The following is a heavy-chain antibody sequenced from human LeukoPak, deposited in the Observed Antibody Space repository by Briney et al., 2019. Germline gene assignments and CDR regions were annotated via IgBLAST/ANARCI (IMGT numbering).Heavy chain of an antibody. V-gene: IGHV1-69*02. CDR1: GGTLSSYT. CDR3: ARGGRRVYGDYSDY. CDR2: IIPILGIA. Sequence: SVKVSCKASGGTLSSYTISWVRQAPGQGLEWMGRIIPILGIANYAQKFQGRVTITADKSTSTAYMELSSLRSEDTAVYYCARGGRRVYGDYSDYWGQGTLVTVSS. D-gene: IGHD4-17*01. J-gene: IGHJ4*02.